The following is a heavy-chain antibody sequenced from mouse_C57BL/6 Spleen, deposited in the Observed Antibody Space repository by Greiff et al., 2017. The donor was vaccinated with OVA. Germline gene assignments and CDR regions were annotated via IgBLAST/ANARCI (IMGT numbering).Heavy chain of an antibody. Sequence: QVQLQQPGAELVRPGSSVKLSCKASGYTFTSYWMHWVKQRPIQGLEWIGNIDPSDSETHYNQKFKDKATLTVDKSSSTAYMQLSSLTSEDSAVYYCARSDFIATVEADWYYDVWGTGTTVTVSS. CDR2: IDPSDSET. D-gene: IGHD1-1*01. J-gene: IGHJ1*03. CDR1: GYTFTSYW. V-gene: IGHV1-52*01. CDR3: ARSDFIATVEADWYYDV.